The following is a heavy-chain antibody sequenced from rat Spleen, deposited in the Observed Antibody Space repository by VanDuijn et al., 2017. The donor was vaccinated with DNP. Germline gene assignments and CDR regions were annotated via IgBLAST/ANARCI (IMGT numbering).Heavy chain of an antibody. V-gene: IGHV5-20*01. D-gene: IGHD1-1*01. J-gene: IGHJ2*01. Sequence: EVQLVESDGGLVQPGRSLKLSCAASGFSFSDYYMAWVRQAPTKGLEWVANISSDGSNTYYRDSVKGRFTISRDNAKSTLYLQMDSLRSEDTATYYCTTGGLQWSYYFDYWGQGVMVTVSS. CDR1: GFSFSDYY. CDR3: TTGGLQWSYYFDY. CDR2: ISSDGSNT.